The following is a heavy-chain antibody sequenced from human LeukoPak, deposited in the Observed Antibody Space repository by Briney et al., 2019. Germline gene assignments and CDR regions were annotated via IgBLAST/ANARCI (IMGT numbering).Heavy chain of an antibody. CDR2: ISYDGSGK. D-gene: IGHD6-19*01. CDR1: GFTFSSYA. J-gene: IGHJ4*02. Sequence: GGSLRLSCAASGFTFSSYAMHWVRQAPGKGLEWVALISYDGSGKYYADSVKGRFTISRDNSKNTLYLQMNSLRAEDTAVYYCARVSGWYVFDYWGQGTLVTVSS. CDR3: ARVSGWYVFDY. V-gene: IGHV3-30*04.